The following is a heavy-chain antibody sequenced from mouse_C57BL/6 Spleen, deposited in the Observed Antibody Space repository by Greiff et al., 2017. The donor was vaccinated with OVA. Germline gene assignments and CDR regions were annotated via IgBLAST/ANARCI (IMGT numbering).Heavy chain of an antibody. J-gene: IGHJ3*01. CDR3: AREGAY. CDR2: IDPNSGGT. CDR1: GYTFTSYW. V-gene: IGHV1-72*01. Sequence: QVQLQQPGAELVKPGASVKMSCKASGYTFTSYWITWVKQRPGQGLEWIGRIDPNSGGTKYNEKFKSKATLTVDKPSSTAYMQLSSLTSEDSAVYYCAREGAYWGQGTLVTVSA.